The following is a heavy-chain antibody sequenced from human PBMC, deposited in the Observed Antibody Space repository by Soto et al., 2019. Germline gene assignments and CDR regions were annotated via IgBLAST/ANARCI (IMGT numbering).Heavy chain of an antibody. CDR3: AXAXEYQILEFXALDI. CDR2: IFPMYETP. V-gene: IGHV1-69*01. J-gene: IGHJ3*02. CDR1: GGAFSRYA. Sequence: QVLLVQCGAEVKKLGSSVKVSCKASGGAFSRYAISWVRQAPGQGLEWVGGIFPMYETPAYGQKLQNRVTPTADDATTTPHMGLSGLRYEATAFYYCAXAXEYQILEFXALDIWGQGTTVTVSS. D-gene: IGHD3-3*02.